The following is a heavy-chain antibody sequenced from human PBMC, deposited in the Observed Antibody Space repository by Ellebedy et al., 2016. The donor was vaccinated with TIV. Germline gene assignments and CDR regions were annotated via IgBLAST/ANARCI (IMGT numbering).Heavy chain of an antibody. CDR2: IKQDGSEQ. CDR1: GVSFTNYL. CDR3: VRGAGWVTDY. J-gene: IGHJ4*02. Sequence: PGGSLRLSCAVSGVSFTNYLMTWARQAPGKGLEWMANIKQDGSEQYYVDSVKGRLTISRDNAKNSLYLQMNSLRGEDTAMYYCVRGAGWVTDYWGQGNLVTVSS. V-gene: IGHV3-7*03. D-gene: IGHD4-23*01.